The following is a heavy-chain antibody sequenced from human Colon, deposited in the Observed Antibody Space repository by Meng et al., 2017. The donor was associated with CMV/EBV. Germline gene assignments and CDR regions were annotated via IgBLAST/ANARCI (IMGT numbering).Heavy chain of an antibody. CDR2: ISAYNGNT. CDR3: AIISSGYQNDAFDI. CDR1: GYTFTGYY. Sequence: ASVKVSCKASGYTFTGYYMHWVRQAPGQGLEWMGWISAYNGNTNYAQKLQGRVTMTTDTSTSTAYMELRSLRSDDTAVYYCAIISSGYQNDAFDIWGQGTMVTVSS. V-gene: IGHV1-18*04. D-gene: IGHD3-22*01. J-gene: IGHJ3*02.